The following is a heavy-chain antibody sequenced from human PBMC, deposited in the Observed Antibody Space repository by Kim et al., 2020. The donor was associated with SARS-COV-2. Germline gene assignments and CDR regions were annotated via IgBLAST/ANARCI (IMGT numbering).Heavy chain of an antibody. CDR2: ISAYNGNT. Sequence: ASVKVSCKASGYTFTSYGISWVRQAPGQGLEWMGWISAYNGNTNYAQKLQGRVTMTTDTSTSTAYMELRSLRSDDTAVYYCARAGLKGGYSYGSQVPPPNWFDPWGQGTLVTVSS. CDR1: GYTFTSYG. J-gene: IGHJ5*02. D-gene: IGHD5-18*01. V-gene: IGHV1-18*04. CDR3: ARAGLKGGYSYGSQVPPPNWFDP.